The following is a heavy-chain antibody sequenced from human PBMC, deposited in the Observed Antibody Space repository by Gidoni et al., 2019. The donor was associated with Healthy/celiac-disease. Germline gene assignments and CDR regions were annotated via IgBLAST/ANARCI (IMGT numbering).Heavy chain of an antibody. CDR1: GFTVSSYL. CDR2: IKQDGSEK. V-gene: IGHV3-7*01. CDR3: AREKEYWYFDL. J-gene: IGHJ2*01. Sequence: LVQPGGSLRLSCAASGFTVSSYLMSWVRQAPGKGLEWVANIKQDGSEKYYVDSVKGRFTISRDNAKNSLYLQMNSLRAEDTAVYYCAREKEYWYFDLWGRGTLVTVSS.